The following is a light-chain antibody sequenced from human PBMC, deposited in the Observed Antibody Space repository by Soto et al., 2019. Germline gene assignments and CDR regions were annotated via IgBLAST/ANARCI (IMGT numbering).Light chain of an antibody. J-gene: IGKJ2*01. CDR1: QGISSY. CDR3: QQYYSYPQT. CDR2: AAS. Sequence: AIRMTQSPSSFSASTGDRVTITCRASQGISSYLAWYQQKPGKDPKLLIYAASTLHSGVPSRFSGSGSGTDFTLTISCLQSEDFATYDCQQYYSYPQTFGQGTKLEIK. V-gene: IGKV1-8*01.